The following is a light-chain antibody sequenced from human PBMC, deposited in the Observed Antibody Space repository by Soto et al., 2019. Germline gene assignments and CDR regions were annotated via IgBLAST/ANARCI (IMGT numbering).Light chain of an antibody. CDR3: SSYTTSAPYV. CDR2: EVT. CDR1: ISDVGAYNF. Sequence: QSVLTQPASVSGSPGQSITISCTGTISDVGAYNFVSWYQHHPGRAPKLIIYEVTIRASGVYNRFSGSKSGNTASLTISGLQAEDEADYYCSSYTTSAPYVFGSGTKVTVL. V-gene: IGLV2-14*01. J-gene: IGLJ1*01.